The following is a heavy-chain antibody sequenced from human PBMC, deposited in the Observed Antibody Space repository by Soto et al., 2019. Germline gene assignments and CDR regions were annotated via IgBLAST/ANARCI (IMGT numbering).Heavy chain of an antibody. CDR2: ILPGSSST. D-gene: IGHD3-10*01. J-gene: IGHJ4*02. V-gene: IGHV3-48*04. Sequence: EGQLVESGGGLVQPGGSLRLSCAVSGFPFNMFSMNWVRQAPGKGLEWISYILPGSSSTSYADSVKGRFVISRDNAKNSLYLQMDSLRAEDTAVYYCVRDLHYSFDQWGQGTLVAVSS. CDR1: GFPFNMFS. CDR3: VRDLHYSFDQ.